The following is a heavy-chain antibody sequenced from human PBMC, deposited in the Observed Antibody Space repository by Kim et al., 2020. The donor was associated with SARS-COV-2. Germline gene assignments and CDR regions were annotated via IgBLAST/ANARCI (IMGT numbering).Heavy chain of an antibody. D-gene: IGHD3-22*01. CDR2: ISYDGNNK. J-gene: IGHJ4*02. V-gene: IGHV3-30*04. Sequence: GGSLRPSCAASGFTFSSYAMHWVRQAPGKGLEWVAIISYDGNNKYYADSVKGRFTISRDNSKNTLYLQMNSLRAEDTAVYYCARETSYDSNFDYWGQGTLVTVSS. CDR1: GFTFSSYA. CDR3: ARETSYDSNFDY.